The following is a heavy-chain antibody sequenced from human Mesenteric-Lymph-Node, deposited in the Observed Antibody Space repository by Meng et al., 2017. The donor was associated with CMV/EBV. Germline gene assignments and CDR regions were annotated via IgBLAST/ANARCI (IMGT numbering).Heavy chain of an antibody. Sequence: SETLSLTCAVYGGSFSGYYWSWIRQPPGKGLEWIGEINHSGSTNYNPSLKSRVTVDTSQNQFSLKLSSVTAADAAVYYCARRSSTGFDWFDPWGQGTLVTVSS. CDR2: INHSGST. CDR1: GGSFSGYY. V-gene: IGHV4-34*01. J-gene: IGHJ5*02. D-gene: IGHD2-15*01. CDR3: ARRSSTGFDWFDP.